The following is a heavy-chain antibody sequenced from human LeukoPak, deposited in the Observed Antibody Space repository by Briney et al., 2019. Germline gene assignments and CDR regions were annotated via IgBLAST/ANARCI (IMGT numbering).Heavy chain of an antibody. J-gene: IGHJ4*02. CDR2: INPSGGST. V-gene: IGHV1-46*01. CDR1: GGTFSSYA. CDR3: ARDPLSLRGVDS. D-gene: IGHD3-16*01. Sequence: ASVKVSCKASGGTFSSYAISWVRQAPGQGLEWMGMINPSGGSTRYAQKFQGRVNMTRDTSTSTVYMELSSLRSEDTAVFYCARDPLSLRGVDSWGQGTLVTVSS.